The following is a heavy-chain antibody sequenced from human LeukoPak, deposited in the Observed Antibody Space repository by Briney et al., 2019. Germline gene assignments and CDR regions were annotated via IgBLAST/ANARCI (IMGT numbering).Heavy chain of an antibody. V-gene: IGHV3-9*01. CDR3: AKDTNLLLRYFDT. D-gene: IGHD3-9*01. Sequence: GGSLRLSCAASGFTFDDYAMHWVRQAPGKGLEWVSGISWNSGSIGYADSVKGRFTISRDNAKNSLYLQMNSLRAEDTALYYCAKDTNLLLRYFDTWGQGTLVTVSS. CDR2: ISWNSGSI. J-gene: IGHJ4*02. CDR1: GFTFDDYA.